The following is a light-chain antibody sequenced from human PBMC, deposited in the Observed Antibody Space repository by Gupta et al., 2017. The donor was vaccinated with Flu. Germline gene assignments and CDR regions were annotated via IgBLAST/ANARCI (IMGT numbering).Light chain of an antibody. Sequence: VTIACTGTSSDVGGYNYVSWYQQHPGKAPKRIIYQVTKRPSGVPDRFSGSKSGNTASLTVSGLQPEDEADYSCSSYAGSNDLWVFGGGTKLTVL. CDR1: SSDVGGYNY. CDR2: QVT. J-gene: IGLJ3*02. CDR3: SSYAGSNDLWV. V-gene: IGLV2-8*01.